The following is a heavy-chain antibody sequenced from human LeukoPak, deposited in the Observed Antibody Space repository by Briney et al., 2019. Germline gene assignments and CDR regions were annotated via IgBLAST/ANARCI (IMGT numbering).Heavy chain of an antibody. CDR3: ARDASNAGGFDY. D-gene: IGHD2-2*01. J-gene: IGHJ4*02. CDR2: IYYSGST. CDR1: GGSISSDGYY. V-gene: IGHV4-31*03. Sequence: SQTLSLTCTVSGGSISSDGYYWSWIRQHPGKGLEWIGYIYYSGSTYYNPSLKSRVTISVDTSKNQFSLKLSSVTAADTAVYYCARDASNAGGFDYWGQGTLVTVSS.